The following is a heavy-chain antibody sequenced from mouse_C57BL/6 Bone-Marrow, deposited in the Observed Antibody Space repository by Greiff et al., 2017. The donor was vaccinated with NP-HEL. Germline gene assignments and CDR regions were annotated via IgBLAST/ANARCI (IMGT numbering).Heavy chain of an antibody. V-gene: IGHV1-59*01. CDR3: ARGVGPFAY. Sequence: QVQLQQSGAELVRPGTSVKLSCKASGYTFTSYWMHWVKQRPGQGLEWIGVIDPSDSYTNYNQKFKGKATLTVDTSSSTAYMQLSSLTSEDSAVYYCARGVGPFAYWGQGTLVTVSA. J-gene: IGHJ3*01. CDR1: GYTFTSYW. CDR2: IDPSDSYT.